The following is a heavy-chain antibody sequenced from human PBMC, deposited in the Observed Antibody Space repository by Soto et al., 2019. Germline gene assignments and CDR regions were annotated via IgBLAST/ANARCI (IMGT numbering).Heavy chain of an antibody. CDR2: IKQDGSEK. D-gene: IGHD6-13*01. Sequence: GGSLRLSCAASGFTFSSYWMSWVRQAPGKGLEWVANIKQDGSEKYYVDSVKGRFTISRDNAKNSLYLQMNSLRAEDTAVYYCARVSSWYYYYGMDVWGQGTTVTVSS. V-gene: IGHV3-7*01. CDR3: ARVSSWYYYYGMDV. J-gene: IGHJ6*02. CDR1: GFTFSSYW.